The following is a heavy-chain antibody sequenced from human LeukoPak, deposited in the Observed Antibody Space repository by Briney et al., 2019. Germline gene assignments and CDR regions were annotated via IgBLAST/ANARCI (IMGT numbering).Heavy chain of an antibody. V-gene: IGHV3-21*01. Sequence: GGSLRLSCAASGFRFDTHYLIWVRQAPGKGLECVAYISRTSTYIYYEDSVKGRFTISRDNAKKLVHLQMKSLRAEDPAVYFCARASRKAGYYSEFWGQGTVVTVSS. J-gene: IGHJ4*02. D-gene: IGHD3-22*01. CDR1: GFRFDTHY. CDR2: ISRTSTYI. CDR3: ARASRKAGYYSEF.